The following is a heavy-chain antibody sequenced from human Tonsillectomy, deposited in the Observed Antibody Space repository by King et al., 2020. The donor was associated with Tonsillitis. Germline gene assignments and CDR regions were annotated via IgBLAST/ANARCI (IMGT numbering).Heavy chain of an antibody. J-gene: IGHJ5*02. Sequence: VQLVQSGGGLVQPGGSLRLSCAASGFTFTNYAMSWVRQAPGKGLEWVSTISGGGGSTYSADSVKGRFSISRDNSKNTLYLQRNSLRAEDTAVYYCAKGTYYYGSGTYYNYFDPWGQGTLVTVSS. CDR1: GFTFTNYA. V-gene: IGHV3-23*04. CDR2: ISGGGGST. D-gene: IGHD3-10*01. CDR3: AKGTYYYGSGTYYNYFDP.